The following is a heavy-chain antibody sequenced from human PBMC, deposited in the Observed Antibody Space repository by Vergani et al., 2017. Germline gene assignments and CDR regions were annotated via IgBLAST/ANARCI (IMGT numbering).Heavy chain of an antibody. Sequence: EVQLVESGGGLVQPGGSLRLSCAASGFTFSIYWMHCVRQAPGKGLVWVSRINSDGSSTSYADSVKGRFTISRDNAKNTLYLQMNSLRAEDTAVYYCARAGGYYYYYMDVWGKGTTVTVSS. CDR2: INSDGSST. CDR3: ARAGGYYYYYMDV. J-gene: IGHJ6*03. CDR1: GFTFSIYW. D-gene: IGHD3-16*01. V-gene: IGHV3-74*01.